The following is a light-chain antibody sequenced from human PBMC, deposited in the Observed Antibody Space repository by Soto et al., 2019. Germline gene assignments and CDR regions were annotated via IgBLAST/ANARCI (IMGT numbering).Light chain of an antibody. CDR1: SSDVGAYNY. CDR3: SSYTGSSTWV. CDR2: DVS. V-gene: IGLV2-11*01. J-gene: IGLJ3*02. Sequence: QSALTQPRSVSGSPGQSVTISCTGTSSDVGAYNYVSWYQQHPGKAPKLMIYDVSKWPSGVPDRFSGSKSGNTASLTISGLQAEDEADYYCSSYTGSSTWVFGGGTKVTVL.